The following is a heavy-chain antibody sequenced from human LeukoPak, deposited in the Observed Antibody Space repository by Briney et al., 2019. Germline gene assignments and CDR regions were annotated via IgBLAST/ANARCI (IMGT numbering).Heavy chain of an antibody. D-gene: IGHD1-26*01. CDR3: AKPAKGSYPYWYFDL. CDR2: ISGSGGTT. J-gene: IGHJ2*01. Sequence: GGFLRLSCAASGFTFSSYAMSGVRQAPGKGLEWVSAISGSGGTTYYADSVKGRFTISRDNSKNTLFLQMNSLRAENTAVYYCAKPAKGSYPYWYFDLWGRGTLVTVSS. CDR1: GFTFSSYA. V-gene: IGHV3-23*01.